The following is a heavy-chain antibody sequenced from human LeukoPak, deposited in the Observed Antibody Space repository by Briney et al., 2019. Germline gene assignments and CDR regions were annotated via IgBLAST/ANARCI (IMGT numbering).Heavy chain of an antibody. Sequence: AETLSLTCSVSGDPLSSYHWSWIPQPSAKGLEWIGRFYSSERPNYNPYLESRVTMTVNTSKNQSSLKLSSVTGADTADYYCARDRYDFWSGKYYYYKGVWGKVTTVTVSS. CDR2: FYSSERP. V-gene: IGHV4-4*07. CDR3: ARDRYDFWSGKYYYYKGV. D-gene: IGHD3-3*01. CDR1: GDPLSSYH. J-gene: IGHJ6*03.